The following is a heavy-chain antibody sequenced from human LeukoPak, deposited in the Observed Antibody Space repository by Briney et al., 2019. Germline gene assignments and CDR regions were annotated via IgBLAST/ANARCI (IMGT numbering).Heavy chain of an antibody. V-gene: IGHV4-59*08. CDR3: ARLQTAYYYYGMDV. CDR1: GGSISSYY. CDR2: IYYSGST. J-gene: IGHJ6*04. Sequence: PSETLSLTCTVSGGSISSYYWSWIPQPPGKGLEWMGYIYYSGSTNYNPSLKSRVTISVDTSKNQFSLKLSSVTAAVTAVYYCARLQTAYYYYGMDVWGEGTTVTVSS.